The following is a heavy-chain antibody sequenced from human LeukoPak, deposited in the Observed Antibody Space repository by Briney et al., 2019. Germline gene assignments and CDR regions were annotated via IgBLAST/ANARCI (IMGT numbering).Heavy chain of an antibody. CDR3: AKDLASHYYYYYMDV. J-gene: IGHJ6*03. CDR1: GFTFDDYA. CDR2: ISGDGGST. D-gene: IGHD2-15*01. Sequence: GGSLRRSCAASGFTFDDYAMHWVRQAPGKGLEWVSLISGDGGSTYYADSVKGRFTISRDNSKNSLYLQMNSLRTEDTALYYCAKDLASHYYYYYMDVWGKGTTVTVSS. V-gene: IGHV3-43*02.